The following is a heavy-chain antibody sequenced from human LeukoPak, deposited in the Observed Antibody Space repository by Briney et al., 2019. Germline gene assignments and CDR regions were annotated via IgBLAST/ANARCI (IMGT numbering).Heavy chain of an antibody. CDR2: INPNSGDP. V-gene: IGHV1-2*06. CDR3: ARSARHCNNGVCFTDYYIDL. J-gene: IGHJ6*03. D-gene: IGHD2-8*01. CDR1: GYPFTTYY. Sequence: ASVKVSCKASGYPFTTYYIHWVRQAPGQGLEWMGRINPNSGDPNYPQKFQGRVTMTRDTSISTAYMEMSSLTSDDTAVYYCARSARHCNNGVCFTDYYIDLWGKGTTVIVSS.